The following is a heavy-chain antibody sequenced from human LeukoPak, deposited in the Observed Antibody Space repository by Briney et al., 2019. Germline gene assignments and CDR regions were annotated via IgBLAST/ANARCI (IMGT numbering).Heavy chain of an antibody. CDR1: GGSISGYY. D-gene: IGHD3-22*01. Sequence: SETLSLTCTVSGGSISGYYWSWIRQPPEKGLEWIGYIYYSGSTNYNSSLKSRVTISVDTSKNQFSLKLSSVTAADTAAYYCAQIRPSTYYDSSGSFDYWGQGTLVSVSS. V-gene: IGHV4-59*08. CDR3: AQIRPSTYYDSSGSFDY. J-gene: IGHJ4*02. CDR2: IYYSGST.